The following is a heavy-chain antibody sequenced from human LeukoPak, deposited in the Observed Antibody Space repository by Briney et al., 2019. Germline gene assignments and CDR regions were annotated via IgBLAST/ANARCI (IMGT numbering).Heavy chain of an antibody. CDR1: GGSVSSYY. CDR3: ARDLGRRDVVVVPAAPVGYMDV. CDR2: ICASGST. Sequence: SETLSLTCTVSGGSVSSYYWSWIRQPPGKGLEWIGRICASGSTNYNTPLKSRVTMSVDTSKNQFSLKLSSVTAADTAVYYCARDLGRRDVVVVPAAPVGYMDVWGKGTTVTVSS. D-gene: IGHD2-2*01. J-gene: IGHJ6*03. V-gene: IGHV4-4*07.